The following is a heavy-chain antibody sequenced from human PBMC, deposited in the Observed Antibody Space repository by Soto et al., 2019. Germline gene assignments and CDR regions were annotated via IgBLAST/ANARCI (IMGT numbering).Heavy chain of an antibody. J-gene: IGHJ4*02. V-gene: IGHV3-23*01. D-gene: IGHD3-22*01. CDR3: ARDLLRSFRDYDSSGPNDY. CDR2: ISSSGGST. Sequence: PGGSLRLSCAASGFTFSNYAMSWVRQAPGKGLEWVSAISSSGGSTYYADSVKGRFTISRDNSKNTLYLQMNSLRAEDTAVYYCARDLLRSFRDYDSSGPNDYWGQGTLVTVSS. CDR1: GFTFSNYA.